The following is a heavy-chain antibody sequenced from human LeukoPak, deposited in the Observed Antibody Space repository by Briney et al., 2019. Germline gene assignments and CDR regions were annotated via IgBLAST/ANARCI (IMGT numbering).Heavy chain of an antibody. J-gene: IGHJ6*01. Sequence: GGSLRLSCTASEFTFSSYWMHWVRQAPGKWLVWVSRINGDGSSTSYADSVKGRFTISRDNAKNTLYLQMNSLRAEDTAVYYCARDRGGTTTRMDVWGQGTTVIVSS. CDR1: EFTFSSYW. CDR2: INGDGSST. CDR3: ARDRGGTTTRMDV. D-gene: IGHD1-1*01. V-gene: IGHV3-74*01.